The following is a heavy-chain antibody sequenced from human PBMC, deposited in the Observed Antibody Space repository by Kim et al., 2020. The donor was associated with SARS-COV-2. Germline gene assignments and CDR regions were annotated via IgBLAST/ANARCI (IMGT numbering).Heavy chain of an antibody. J-gene: IGHJ4*02. Sequence: RYSPSFQGEVTTSADKSTTTAYLQGSSLKASDTAMYYCARSAGPYDYYFDYWGQGTLVTVSS. V-gene: IGHV5-51*01. CDR3: ARSAGPYDYYFDY. D-gene: IGHD3-16*01.